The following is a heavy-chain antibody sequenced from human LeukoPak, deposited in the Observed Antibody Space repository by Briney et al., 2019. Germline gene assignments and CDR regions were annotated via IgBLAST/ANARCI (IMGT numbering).Heavy chain of an antibody. CDR2: IYSGGST. D-gene: IGHD1-26*01. V-gene: IGHV3-66*01. CDR1: GFTVSSNY. J-gene: IGHJ3*02. Sequence: PGGSLRLSCAASGFTVSSNYMSWVRQAPGKGLEWVSVIYSGGSTYYADSVKGRFTISRDNSKNTLYLQMNSLRAEDTAVYYCARDLRLTYSGSYGAFDIWGQGTMVIVSS. CDR3: ARDLRLTYSGSYGAFDI.